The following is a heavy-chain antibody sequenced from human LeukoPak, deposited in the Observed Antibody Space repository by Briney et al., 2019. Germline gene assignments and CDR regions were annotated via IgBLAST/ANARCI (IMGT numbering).Heavy chain of an antibody. CDR3: ARASPRGWYHWNYLFGN. V-gene: IGHV3-43*02. CDR2: ISGNGKNT. CDR1: GFTFNDYA. Sequence: GGSLRLSCAASGFTFNDYAMHWLRQSPGKSLEWVSLISGNGKNTYSEDSVKGRFTISRDNTKNSLYLQMNNLRTEDTAFYYCARASPRGWYHWNYLFGNWGLGTLVAVSS. J-gene: IGHJ4*02. D-gene: IGHD1-7*01.